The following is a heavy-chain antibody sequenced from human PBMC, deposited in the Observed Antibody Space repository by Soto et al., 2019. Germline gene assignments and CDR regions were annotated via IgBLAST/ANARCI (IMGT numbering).Heavy chain of an antibody. D-gene: IGHD3-22*01. Sequence: QVQLVQSGAEVKKPGSSVKVSCKASGGTFSSYAISWVRQAPGQGLEWMGGIIPIFGTANYAQKFQGRVTITADESTSTAYMELSSLRSEDTAVYYCARLVSSGYSTDYYGMDVWGQGTTVTVSS. CDR3: ARLVSSGYSTDYYGMDV. CDR1: GGTFSSYA. V-gene: IGHV1-69*01. CDR2: IIPIFGTA. J-gene: IGHJ6*02.